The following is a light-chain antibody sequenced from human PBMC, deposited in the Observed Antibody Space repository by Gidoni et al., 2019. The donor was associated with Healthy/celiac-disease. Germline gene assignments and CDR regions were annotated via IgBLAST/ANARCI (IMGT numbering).Light chain of an antibody. CDR2: YDS. V-gene: IGLV3-21*04. CDR1: NIGSKS. J-gene: IGLJ2*01. Sequence: SYVLTQPPSVSVAPGKTARITWGGNNIGSKSVHWYQQKPGQAPVLVIYYDSNRPSGLPARFSGANSGNTATLTISRVEAGDEADYYCQVGDNSSDHVVFGGGTKLTVL. CDR3: QVGDNSSDHVV.